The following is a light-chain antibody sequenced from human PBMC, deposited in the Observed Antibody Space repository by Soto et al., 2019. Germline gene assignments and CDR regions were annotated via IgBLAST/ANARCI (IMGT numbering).Light chain of an antibody. CDR2: GAS. CDR3: QQYGSSPLT. J-gene: IGKJ4*01. Sequence: EIVLTQSPGTLSLSPGERATLSCRSSQSVSSSYLAWYQQKTGQATRLLIYGASSRATGIPDRFSGSGSGTDFTLTISRLEPEDFAVYYCQQYGSSPLTFGGGTKVEIK. V-gene: IGKV3-20*01. CDR1: QSVSSSY.